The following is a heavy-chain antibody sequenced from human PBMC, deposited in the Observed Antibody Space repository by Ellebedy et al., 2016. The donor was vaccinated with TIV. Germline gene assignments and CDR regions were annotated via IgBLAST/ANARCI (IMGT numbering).Heavy chain of an antibody. Sequence: PGGSLRLSCAASGFTFSSYAMSWVRQAPGKGPEWVGRSRNKAKSYTTDYAASVKGRFTISRDDSKNSLYLQMNSLKTEDTAIYYCARDTTSDYWGQGALVTVSS. CDR2: SRNKAKSYTT. CDR3: ARDTTSDY. V-gene: IGHV3-72*01. D-gene: IGHD1-1*01. J-gene: IGHJ4*02. CDR1: GFTFSSYA.